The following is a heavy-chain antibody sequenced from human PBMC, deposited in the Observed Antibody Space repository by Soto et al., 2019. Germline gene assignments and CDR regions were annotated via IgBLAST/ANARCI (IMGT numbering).Heavy chain of an antibody. J-gene: IGHJ5*02. CDR1: GGSISSGGYY. CDR3: ARGIGIVVLPAATWFDP. Sequence: PSETLSLTCTVSGGSISSGGYYWSWIRQHPGKGLEWIGYIYYSGSTYYNPSLKSRVTISVDTSKNQFSLKLSSVTAADTAVYYCARGIGIVVLPAATWFDPRGQGTLVTVPS. V-gene: IGHV4-31*03. D-gene: IGHD2-2*01. CDR2: IYYSGST.